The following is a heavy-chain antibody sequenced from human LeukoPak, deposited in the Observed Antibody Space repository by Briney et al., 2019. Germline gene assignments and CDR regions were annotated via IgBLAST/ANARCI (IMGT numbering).Heavy chain of an antibody. Sequence: PGGSLRLSCAASGFTFSSYAMSWVRQAPGKGLEWVSAISGNGGSTYYADSVKGRFTISRDISKNTLYLQMNSLRAEDTAVYYCAKAGLGYSHGSSLYYFDYWGQGTLVTVSS. V-gene: IGHV3-23*01. D-gene: IGHD5-18*01. J-gene: IGHJ4*02. CDR3: AKAGLGYSHGSSLYYFDY. CDR2: ISGNGGST. CDR1: GFTFSSYA.